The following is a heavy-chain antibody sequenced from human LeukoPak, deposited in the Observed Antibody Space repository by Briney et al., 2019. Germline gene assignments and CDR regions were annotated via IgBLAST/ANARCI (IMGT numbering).Heavy chain of an antibody. CDR3: ARTLYSYGSEFDY. J-gene: IGHJ4*02. Sequence: ASVKVSCKASGYTFTGYDMHWVRQAPGQGLEWMGWINPNSGGRNYAQKFQGRVTMTRDTSISTAYMELSRLRSDDTAVYYCARTLYSYGSEFDYWGQGTLVTVSS. CDR2: INPNSGGR. D-gene: IGHD5-18*01. CDR1: GYTFTGYD. V-gene: IGHV1-2*02.